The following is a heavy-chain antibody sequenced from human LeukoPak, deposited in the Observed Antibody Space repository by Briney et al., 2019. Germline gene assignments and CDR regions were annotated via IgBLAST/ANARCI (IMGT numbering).Heavy chain of an antibody. D-gene: IGHD3-10*01. V-gene: IGHV3-23*01. CDR1: GFTFKSYA. Sequence: GGSLRLSCAASGFTFKSYAMSWVRQAPGKGLEWVSGILGSGGNTHYADSVKGRFTISRDNSKNTLYLQMNSLRAEDTAVYYCARSLRVRGVPDYMDVWGKGTTVTISS. CDR2: ILGSGGNT. J-gene: IGHJ6*03. CDR3: ARSLRVRGVPDYMDV.